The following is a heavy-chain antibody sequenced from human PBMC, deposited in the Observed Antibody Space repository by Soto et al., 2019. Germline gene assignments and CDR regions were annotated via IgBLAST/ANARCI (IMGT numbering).Heavy chain of an antibody. CDR3: ARDRDDYGSGNYYNRIDF. CDR1: GGIFSTYA. D-gene: IGHD3-10*01. CDR2: IIPIFGTP. J-gene: IGHJ4*02. Sequence: QVQVLQSGAEVKKPGSSVKVSCKASGGIFSTYAISWLRQAPGQGLEWMRGIIPIFGTPNYAQRFQGRVTIIADESTSTAYMELSRLRSEDTAVYHCARDRDDYGSGNYYNRIDFWGQGTLVTVSS. V-gene: IGHV1-69*01.